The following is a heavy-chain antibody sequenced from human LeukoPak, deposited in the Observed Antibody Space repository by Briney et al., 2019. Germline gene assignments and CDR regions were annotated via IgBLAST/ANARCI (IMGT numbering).Heavy chain of an antibody. D-gene: IGHD6-13*01. CDR1: GGSFSGYY. J-gene: IGHJ4*02. Sequence: PSETLSLTCAVYGGSFSGYYWSWIRQPPGKGLEWIGEINHSGSTNYNPSLKSRVTISVDTSKNQFSLKLSSVTAADTAVYYCARGIGAEGHFDYWGQGTLVTVSS. CDR2: INHSGST. V-gene: IGHV4-34*01. CDR3: ARGIGAEGHFDY.